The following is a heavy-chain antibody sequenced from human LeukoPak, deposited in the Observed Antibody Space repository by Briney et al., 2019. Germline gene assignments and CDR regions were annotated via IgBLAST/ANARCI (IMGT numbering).Heavy chain of an antibody. CDR3: ARGHPLLDC. D-gene: IGHD2-21*02. CDR1: GGSFSGYY. J-gene: IGHJ4*02. CDR2: INHSGGT. Sequence: PSETLSLTCAVYGGSFSGYYWTWIRQPPGKGLEGIGEINHSGGTNSNPSLTSRVTISVDTSKNQFSLKLNSVTAADTAVSYSARGHPLLDCWGQGTLVTVSS. V-gene: IGHV4-34*01.